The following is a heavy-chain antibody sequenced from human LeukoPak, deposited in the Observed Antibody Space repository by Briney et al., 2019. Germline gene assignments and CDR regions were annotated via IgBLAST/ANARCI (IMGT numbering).Heavy chain of an antibody. D-gene: IGHD3-10*01. CDR1: GFTFSRYS. V-gene: IGHV3-21*01. CDR2: TSSDSSYI. J-gene: IGHJ4*02. CDR3: WARGGSDY. Sequence: GGSLRLSCAASGFTFSRYSMNWVRQAPGKGLEWVASTSSDSSYIFYAKSVKGRFTISRDNAQNSLYLQMSSLRVEDAAVYYCWARGGSDYWGQGTLVTVSS.